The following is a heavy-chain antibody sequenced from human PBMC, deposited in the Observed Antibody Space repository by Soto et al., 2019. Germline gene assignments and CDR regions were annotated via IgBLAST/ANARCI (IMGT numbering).Heavy chain of an antibody. Sequence: GGSLRLSCAASGFTFSSYWMHWVRQAPGKGLVWVSRINSDGSSTRHADSVKGRFTISRDKAKNTLYLQMNSLRAEDTAVYYCARDWVCSGGSCYSVGNWFDPWGQGTLVTVSS. V-gene: IGHV3-74*01. J-gene: IGHJ5*02. CDR3: ARDWVCSGGSCYSVGNWFDP. D-gene: IGHD2-15*01. CDR2: INSDGSST. CDR1: GFTFSSYW.